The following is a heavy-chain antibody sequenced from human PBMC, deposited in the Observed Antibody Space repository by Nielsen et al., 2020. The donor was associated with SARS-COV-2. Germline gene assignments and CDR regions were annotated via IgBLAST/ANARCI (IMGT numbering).Heavy chain of an antibody. Sequence: SETLSLTCTVSGGSISSSSYYWGWIRQPPGKGLEWIGSIYYSGSTYYNPSLKSRVTISVDTSKNQFSLKLSSVTAADTAVYYCARRLGILPFDYWGQGTLVTVSS. V-gene: IGHV4-39*01. CDR2: IYYSGST. J-gene: IGHJ4*02. D-gene: IGHD3-9*01. CDR3: ARRLGILPFDY. CDR1: GGSISSSSYY.